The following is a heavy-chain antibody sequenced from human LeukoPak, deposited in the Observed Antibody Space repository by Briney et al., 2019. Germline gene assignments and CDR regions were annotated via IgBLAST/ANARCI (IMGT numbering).Heavy chain of an antibody. V-gene: IGHV1-69-2*01. CDR1: GYTFIDHY. Sequence: GASVKVSCKSSGYTFIDHYMYWVQQAPGEGLVWMGGVDPQDGEAIYAEKFQGRVIMTADTSRDTAYMELTSLGSEDTAVYYCAISCISDWSRPKLDYWGQGTLVTVSS. CDR3: AISCISDWSRPKLDY. D-gene: IGHD1-1*01. J-gene: IGHJ4*02. CDR2: VDPQDGEA.